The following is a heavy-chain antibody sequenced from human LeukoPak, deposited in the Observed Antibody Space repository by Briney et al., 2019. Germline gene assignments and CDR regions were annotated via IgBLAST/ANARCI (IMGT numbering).Heavy chain of an antibody. CDR2: ISGSGGST. D-gene: IGHD2-2*02. V-gene: IGHV3-23*01. CDR1: GFTFDDYG. J-gene: IGHJ5*02. CDR3: AKDRSRSVVPAAISWFDP. Sequence: PGGSLRLSCAASGFTFDDYGMSWVRQAPGKGLEWVSAISGSGGSTYYADSVKGRFTISRDNSKNTLYLQMNSLRAEDTAVYYCAKDRSRSVVPAAISWFDPWGQGTLVTVSS.